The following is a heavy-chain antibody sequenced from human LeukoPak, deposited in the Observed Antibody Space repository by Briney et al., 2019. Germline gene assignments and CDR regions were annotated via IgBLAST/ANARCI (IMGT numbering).Heavy chain of an antibody. CDR2: INHSGST. CDR3: ARGPITMVRGVIRANSRNYGMDV. V-gene: IGHV4-34*01. CDR1: GGSFSGYY. Sequence: SETLSLTCAVYGGSFSGYYWSWIRQPPGKGLEWIGEINHSGSTNYNPSLKSRVTISVDTSKNQFSLKLSSVTAADTAVYYCARGPITMVRGVIRANSRNYGMDVWGQGTTVTVSS. D-gene: IGHD3-10*01. J-gene: IGHJ6*02.